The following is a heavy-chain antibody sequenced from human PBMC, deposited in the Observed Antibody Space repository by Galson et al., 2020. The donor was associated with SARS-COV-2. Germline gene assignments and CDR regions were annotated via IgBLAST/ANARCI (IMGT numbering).Heavy chain of an antibody. CDR2: IIPIFGTA. Sequence: SVKVSCKASGGTFSSYAISWVRQAPGQGLEWMGGIIPIFGTANYAQKFQGRVTITADKSTSTAYMELSSLRSEDTAVYYCATNGGTLNGYYYYGMDVWGQGTTVTVSS. J-gene: IGHJ6*02. CDR3: ATNGGTLNGYYYYGMDV. CDR1: GGTFSSYA. V-gene: IGHV1-69*06. D-gene: IGHD2-15*01.